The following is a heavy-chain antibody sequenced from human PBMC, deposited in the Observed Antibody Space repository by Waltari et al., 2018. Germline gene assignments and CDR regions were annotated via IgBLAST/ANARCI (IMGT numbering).Heavy chain of an antibody. V-gene: IGHV3-23*01. D-gene: IGHD1-26*01. J-gene: IGHJ3*02. CDR1: GFTFSSYA. CDR2: ISGSGGST. CDR3: AKEVVEWELPSDAFDI. Sequence: EVQLLESGGGLVQPGGSLRLSCAASGFTFSSYAMSWVRQAPGKGLEWVSAISGSGGSTYYADSVKGRFTISRDNSKNTLYLQMNSLRAEDTVVYYCAKEVVEWELPSDAFDIWGQGTMVTVSS.